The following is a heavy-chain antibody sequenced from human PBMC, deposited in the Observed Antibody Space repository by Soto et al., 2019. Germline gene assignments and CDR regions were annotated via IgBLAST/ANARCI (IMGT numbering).Heavy chain of an antibody. J-gene: IGHJ4*02. V-gene: IGHV3-43*01. CDR1: GFRFYDYT. Sequence: EVQLVESGGVVVHPGGSLRLSCAASGFRFYDYTMHWVRQPPGKGLEWISLINWDGTNTFYADSVRGRFTISRDNSKNSLYLQLDSLRVEDTALYYCAKGSTGWEPQVWGQGTPVTVSS. CDR3: AKGSTGWEPQV. CDR2: INWDGTNT. D-gene: IGHD1-26*01.